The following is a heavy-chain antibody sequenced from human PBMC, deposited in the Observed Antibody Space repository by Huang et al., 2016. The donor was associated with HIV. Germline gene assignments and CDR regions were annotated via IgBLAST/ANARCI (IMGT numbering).Heavy chain of an antibody. V-gene: IGHV4-34*01. Sequence: QVQLQQWGAGLLKPSETLSLTCAVYGGSFSGYSWNWIRQSPGKGLEWIGQINHSGSTDYNPSLKSRVTISMDTSKNRCAMKLNSVTAADTAIYYCAREVMITFGGPFDPWGHGNLVTVSS. CDR1: GGSFSGYS. D-gene: IGHD3-16*01. J-gene: IGHJ5*02. CDR3: AREVMITFGGPFDP. CDR2: INHSGST.